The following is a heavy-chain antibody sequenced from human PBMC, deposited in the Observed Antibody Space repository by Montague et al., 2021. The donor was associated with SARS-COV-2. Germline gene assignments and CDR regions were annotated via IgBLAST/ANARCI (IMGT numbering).Heavy chain of an antibody. CDR2: IHYSGSA. V-gene: IGHV4-59*08. D-gene: IGHD3-10*02. CDR3: ARRKYAHVGSDYYYVLDV. J-gene: IGHJ3*01. Sequence: SETLSLTCSVFGDSITSYFWSWIRQPPGKGLEWIGYIHYSGSANYNPSLKSRVTISEDTSENQFSLKLRSVTAADTAVYYCARRKYAHVGSDYYYVLDVWGQGTMVTVSS. CDR1: GDSITSYF.